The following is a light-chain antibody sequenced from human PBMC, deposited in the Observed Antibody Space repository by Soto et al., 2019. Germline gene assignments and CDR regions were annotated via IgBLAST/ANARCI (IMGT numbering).Light chain of an antibody. CDR1: SSNIGNNF. CDR2: DNN. Sequence: QSVLTQPPSVSAAPGQKVTISCSGSSSNIGNNFVSWYQQLPGTAPKLLIYDNNKRPSVIPDRFSGSKSGTSATLGITGLQTGDEADYYSGTWDSSLSAGVFGGGTKLTVL. J-gene: IGLJ3*02. V-gene: IGLV1-51*01. CDR3: GTWDSSLSAGV.